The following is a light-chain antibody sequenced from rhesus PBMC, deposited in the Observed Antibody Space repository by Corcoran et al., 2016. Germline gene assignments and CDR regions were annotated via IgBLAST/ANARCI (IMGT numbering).Light chain of an antibody. J-gene: IGKJ4*01. CDR3: QQRNSYPLT. V-gene: IGKV1-38*01. CDR2: DAS. Sequence: DIQLTQSPSSLSASVGDRVTITCRAIQGISSYFAWYQQKSGKAPKLLIYDASNLQSGVPLRFSGSGSGTEFTLTVSSLQPEDSATDYCQQRNSYPLTFGGGTKVEIK. CDR1: QGISSY.